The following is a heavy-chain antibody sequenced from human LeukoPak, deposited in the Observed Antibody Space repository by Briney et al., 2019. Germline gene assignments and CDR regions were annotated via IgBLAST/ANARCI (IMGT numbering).Heavy chain of an antibody. J-gene: IGHJ3*02. CDR2: IYYSGST. Sequence: SETLSLTCAVSGGSISSGGYSWSWIRQPPGKGLEWIGYIYYSGSTYYNPSLKSRVTISVDTSKNQFSLKLSSVTAADTAVYYCARFSDDAFDIWGQGTMVTVSS. CDR1: GGSISSGGYS. CDR3: ARFSDDAFDI. V-gene: IGHV4-30-4*07.